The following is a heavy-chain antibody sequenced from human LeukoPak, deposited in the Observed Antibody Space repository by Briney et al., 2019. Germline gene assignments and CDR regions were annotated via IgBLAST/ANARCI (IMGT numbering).Heavy chain of an antibody. Sequence: GASVKVSCKASGYTLTSYGINWMRQPPGQGLEWMGWISTQSGNTNYAQKVQGRLTLTTDRSTNTAYMELRSLRSDDTAVYYCARGAYGDKWGQGTMVTVSS. J-gene: IGHJ4*02. CDR1: GYTLTSYG. CDR2: ISTQSGNT. CDR3: ARGAYGDK. V-gene: IGHV1-18*01. D-gene: IGHD4-17*01.